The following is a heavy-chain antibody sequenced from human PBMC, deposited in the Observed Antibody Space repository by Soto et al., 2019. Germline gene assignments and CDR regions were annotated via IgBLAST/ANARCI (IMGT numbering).Heavy chain of an antibody. D-gene: IGHD2-15*01. CDR3: ARDQFFGGGRSCYYFDF. J-gene: IGHJ4*02. V-gene: IGHV3-30*04. CDR1: GFTFTTYA. CDR2: ISNDGRGK. Sequence: QVQLVESGGGVVQPGRSLRLSCAASGFTFTTYAIHWVRQAPGKGLEWVAVISNDGRGKYYADSVKGRFTISRDNSKNTLYMQMNSLRSDDTAVYYCARDQFFGGGRSCYYFDFGGQGTLVTVSS.